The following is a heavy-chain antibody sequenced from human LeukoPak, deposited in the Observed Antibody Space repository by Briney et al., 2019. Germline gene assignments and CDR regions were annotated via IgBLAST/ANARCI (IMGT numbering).Heavy chain of an antibody. CDR1: GYTFTSYA. CDR3: ARESSPSITIFGVVTKNDYYYGMDV. D-gene: IGHD3-3*01. Sequence: GASVEVSCKAFGYTFTSYAMHWVRQAPGQRLEWMGWINAGNGNTKYSQKFQGRVTITRDTSASTAYMELSSLRSEDTAVYYCARESSPSITIFGVVTKNDYYYGMDVWGQGTTVTVSS. CDR2: INAGNGNT. J-gene: IGHJ6*02. V-gene: IGHV1-3*01.